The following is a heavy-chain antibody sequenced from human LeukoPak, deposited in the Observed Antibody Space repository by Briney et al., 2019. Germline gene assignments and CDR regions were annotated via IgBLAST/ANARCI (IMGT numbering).Heavy chain of an antibody. CDR1: GYTFTSYY. CDR3: ARSYYDSSGYYHYFDY. Sequence: ASVKVSCKASGYTFTSYYMHWVGQAPGQGLEWMGIINPSGGSTSYAQKFQGRVTMTRDTSTSTVYMELSSLRSEDTAVYYCARSYYDSSGYYHYFDYWGQGTLVTVSS. V-gene: IGHV1-46*01. CDR2: INPSGGST. D-gene: IGHD3-22*01. J-gene: IGHJ4*02.